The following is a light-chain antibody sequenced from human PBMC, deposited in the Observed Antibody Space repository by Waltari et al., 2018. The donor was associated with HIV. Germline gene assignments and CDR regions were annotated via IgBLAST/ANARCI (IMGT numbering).Light chain of an antibody. CDR1: KLGQKY. V-gene: IGLV3-1*01. J-gene: IGLJ2*01. Sequence: SYELTQPPSVSVSPGQTANITCSGDKLGQKYAHWYQQKSGQSPVLLIYEDSKRRSGIPERFSGSISGDTATLTISGTRAEDEAYYHCQAWDRSTVIFAGGTKLTVL. CDR2: EDS. CDR3: QAWDRSTVI.